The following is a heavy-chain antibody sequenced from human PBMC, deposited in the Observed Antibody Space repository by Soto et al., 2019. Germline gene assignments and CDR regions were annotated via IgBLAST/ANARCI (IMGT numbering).Heavy chain of an antibody. CDR2: IYYSGST. V-gene: IGHV4-59*01. Sequence: SETLSLTCTVSGGSISSYYWSWIRQPPGKGLEWIGYIYYSGSTNYNPSLKSRVTISVDTSKNQFSLKLSSVTAADTAVYYCARQGYCSSTRCYLRVSYGMDVWAQGTTVPVSS. CDR1: GGSISSYY. D-gene: IGHD2-2*01. J-gene: IGHJ6*02. CDR3: ARQGYCSSTRCYLRVSYGMDV.